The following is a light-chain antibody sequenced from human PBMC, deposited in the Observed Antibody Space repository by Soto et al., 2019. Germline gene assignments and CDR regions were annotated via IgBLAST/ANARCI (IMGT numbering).Light chain of an antibody. J-gene: IGKJ1*01. CDR3: QQYGSSPRT. CDR1: RSLSSTS. CDR2: DVS. Sequence: EIVLTQSPGTLSLSPGERAALSCRASRSLSSTSLAWYQQRPGQAPRLLIYDVSSRATGIPDRFSGSVSGTDFTLTINRLEPDDFAVYYCQQYGSSPRTFGQGTKV. V-gene: IGKV3-20*01.